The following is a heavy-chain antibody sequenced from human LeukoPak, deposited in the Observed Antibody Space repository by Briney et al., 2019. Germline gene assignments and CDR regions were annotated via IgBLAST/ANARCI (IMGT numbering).Heavy chain of an antibody. J-gene: IGHJ3*02. CDR1: GFTFSSYW. CDR3: ASITTVTTMALDI. V-gene: IGHV3-74*01. CDR2: INSDGSNT. D-gene: IGHD4-17*01. Sequence: GGSLRLSCAASGFTFSSYWMHWVRQAPGKGLVWVSRINSDGSNTSYADSVKGRFTISRDNAKNTLYLQMNSLRTEDTAVYYCASITTVTTMALDIWGQGTMVTVSS.